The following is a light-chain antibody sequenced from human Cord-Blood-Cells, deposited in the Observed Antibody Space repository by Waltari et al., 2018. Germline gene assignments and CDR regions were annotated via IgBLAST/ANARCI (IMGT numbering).Light chain of an antibody. CDR2: RNN. Sequence: QSVLTQPPSASGTPGQRVTISCSGSSSNIGSNYVYWYQQLPGTAPKLLIYRNNRWPSGVPDLVSGSKSGTSASLAISGLRSEDEADYYCAAWDDSLSGRVFGGGTKLTVL. J-gene: IGLJ3*02. CDR3: AAWDDSLSGRV. CDR1: SSNIGSNY. V-gene: IGLV1-47*01.